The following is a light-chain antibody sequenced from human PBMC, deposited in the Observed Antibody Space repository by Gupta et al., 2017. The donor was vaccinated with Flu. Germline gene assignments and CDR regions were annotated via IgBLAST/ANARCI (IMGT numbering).Light chain of an antibody. J-gene: IGLJ2*01. CDR1: NSNIGINY. Sequence: RFTFSCSGGNSNIGINYVYWYQQLPGAAPKLIIYKSNQRPSGVPDRFSGSKSGTSASLAISGLRSEDEAEYYCATWDDSLSAVVFGGGTKLTVL. CDR2: KSN. V-gene: IGLV1-47*01. CDR3: ATWDDSLSAVV.